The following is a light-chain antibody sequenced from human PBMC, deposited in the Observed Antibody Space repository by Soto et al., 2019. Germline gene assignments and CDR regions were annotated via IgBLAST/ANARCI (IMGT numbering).Light chain of an antibody. CDR2: GAS. Sequence: EIVLTQSPGTLSLSPGERATLSCRASQSVSSSYLAWYQQKPGQAPRLLIYGASSRATSIPDRFNGSGSGTDFTLTISGLEPEDFEVYYCQQYGSSPYTFGQETKLEIK. J-gene: IGKJ2*01. CDR3: QQYGSSPYT. V-gene: IGKV3-20*01. CDR1: QSVSSSY.